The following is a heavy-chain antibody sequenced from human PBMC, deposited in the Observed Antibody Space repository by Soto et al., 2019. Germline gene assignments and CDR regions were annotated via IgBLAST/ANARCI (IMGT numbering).Heavy chain of an antibody. Sequence: QVQLQESGPGLVKPSQTLSLTCTVSGGSISSGGYCWSWIRQHPGKGLEWIGYVYDSGNTYYNPSLKSRANISVDKSKNQFFLNLSSVTAADTAVYYCARDHPAYSDICLYWGQGTLVTVSS. CDR2: VYDSGNT. V-gene: IGHV4-31*03. D-gene: IGHD3-22*01. CDR1: GGSISSGGYC. CDR3: ARDHPAYSDICLY. J-gene: IGHJ1*01.